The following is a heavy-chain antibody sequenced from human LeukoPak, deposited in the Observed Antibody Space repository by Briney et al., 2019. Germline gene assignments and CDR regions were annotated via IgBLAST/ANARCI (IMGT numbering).Heavy chain of an antibody. CDR3: ASLNTSTWCLDY. D-gene: IGHD2-2*01. V-gene: IGHV4-39*07. J-gene: IGHJ4*02. CDR1: GGSISSSSYY. Sequence: PSETLSLTCTVYGGSISSSSYYWGWIRQPPGKGLEWIGSIYYSGSTYYNPSLKSRVTISVDTSKNQFSLRLSSVTAADTAVYYCASLNTSTWCLDYWGQGTLVTVSS. CDR2: IYYSGST.